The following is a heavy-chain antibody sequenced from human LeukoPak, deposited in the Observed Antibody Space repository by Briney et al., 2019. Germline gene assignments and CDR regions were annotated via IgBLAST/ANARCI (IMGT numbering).Heavy chain of an antibody. V-gene: IGHV4-39*01. Sequence: PSETLSLTCTVSGGSISSSSYYWGWIRQPPGKGLEWIGSTYYSGSTYYNPSLKSRVTISVDTSKNQFSLKLSSVTAADTAVYYCASDSVQWLRLGGDYWGQGTLVTVSS. J-gene: IGHJ4*02. D-gene: IGHD5-12*01. CDR3: ASDSVQWLRLGGDY. CDR1: GGSISSSSYY. CDR2: TYYSGST.